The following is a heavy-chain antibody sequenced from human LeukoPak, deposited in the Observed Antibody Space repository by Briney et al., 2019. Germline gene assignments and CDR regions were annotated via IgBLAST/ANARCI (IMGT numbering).Heavy chain of an antibody. J-gene: IGHJ4*02. CDR2: IIPIFGTA. D-gene: IGHD3-22*01. Sequence: GASVKVSCKASGGTFSSYAISWVRQAPGQGLEWMGGIIPIFGTANYAQKFQGRVTITMDESTSTAYMELSSLRSEDTAVYYCASSVVIRPYYFDYWGQGTLVTVSS. CDR3: ASSVVIRPYYFDY. CDR1: GGTFSSYA. V-gene: IGHV1-69*05.